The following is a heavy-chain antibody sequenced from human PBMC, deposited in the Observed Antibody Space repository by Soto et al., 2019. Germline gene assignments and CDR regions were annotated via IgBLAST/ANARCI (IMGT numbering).Heavy chain of an antibody. CDR1: GGSISSGGYY. Sequence: SETLSLTCTVSGGSISSGGYYWSWIRQHPGKGLEWIGYIYYSGSTYYNPSLKSRVTISVDTSKNQFSLKLSSVTAADTAVYYCARVAYDSSGYHFDYWGQGTLVTVSS. CDR2: IYYSGST. CDR3: ARVAYDSSGYHFDY. V-gene: IGHV4-31*03. J-gene: IGHJ4*02. D-gene: IGHD3-22*01.